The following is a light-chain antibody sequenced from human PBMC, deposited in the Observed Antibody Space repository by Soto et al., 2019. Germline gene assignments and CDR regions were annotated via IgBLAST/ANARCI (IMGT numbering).Light chain of an antibody. Sequence: EIVLTQSPATLSLSPGERATLSCRASQSVGSFLAWYQQKSGQAPRLLIYGASNRATGIPARFSGSGSGTDFSLTISSLESEDFAVYYCQHRGKWPRTFGQGTKLEIK. J-gene: IGKJ2*01. CDR1: QSVGSF. CDR3: QHRGKWPRT. CDR2: GAS. V-gene: IGKV3-11*01.